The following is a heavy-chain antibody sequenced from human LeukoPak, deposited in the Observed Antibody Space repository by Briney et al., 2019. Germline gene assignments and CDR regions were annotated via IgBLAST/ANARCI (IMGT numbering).Heavy chain of an antibody. D-gene: IGHD3-22*01. Sequence: ASVKVSCKASGYTFTSYYMHWVRQAPGQGLEWMGIINPSGGSTSYAQKFRGRVTMTRDMSTSTVYMELSSLRSEDTAVYYCAKTLYYYDSSGYYWGNDYWGQGTLVTVSS. V-gene: IGHV1-46*01. CDR1: GYTFTSYY. J-gene: IGHJ4*02. CDR3: AKTLYYYDSSGYYWGNDY. CDR2: INPSGGST.